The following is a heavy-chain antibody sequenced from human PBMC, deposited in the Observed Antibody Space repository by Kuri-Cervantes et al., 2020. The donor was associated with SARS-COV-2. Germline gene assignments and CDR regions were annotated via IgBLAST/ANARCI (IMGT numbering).Heavy chain of an antibody. Sequence: GESLKSSCTASGFTFGDYAMSWVRQAPGKGLEWAGCIRSKAYGGTTEYAASVKGRFTISRDDSKSIAYLQMNNLKTEDTAVYYCTKYYDYVWGSYRTNYFDYWGQGTWSPSPQ. CDR1: GFTFGDYA. J-gene: IGHJ4*02. CDR2: IRSKAYGGTT. V-gene: IGHV3-49*04. CDR3: TKYYDYVWGSYRTNYFDY. D-gene: IGHD3-16*02.